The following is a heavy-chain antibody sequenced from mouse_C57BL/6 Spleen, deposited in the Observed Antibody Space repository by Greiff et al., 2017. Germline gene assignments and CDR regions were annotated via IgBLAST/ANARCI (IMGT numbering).Heavy chain of an antibody. J-gene: IGHJ3*01. CDR2: ISYSGST. CDR3: ARGDSHWFAY. Sequence: EVKLQESGPGMVKPSQSLSLTCTVTGYSITSGYDWHWIRHFPGNKLEWMGYISYSGSTNYNPSLKSRISITHDTSKNHFFLKLNSVTTEDTATYYCARGDSHWFAYWGQGTLVTVSA. CDR1: GYSITSGYD. V-gene: IGHV3-1*01.